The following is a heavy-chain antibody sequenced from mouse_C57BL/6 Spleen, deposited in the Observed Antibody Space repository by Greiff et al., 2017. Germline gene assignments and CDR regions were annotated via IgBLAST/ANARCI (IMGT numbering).Heavy chain of an antibody. CDR2: IYPRSGNT. J-gene: IGHJ2*01. V-gene: IGHV1-81*01. CDR1: GYTFTSYG. Sequence: VQLQQSGAELARPGASVTLSCKASGYTFTSYGISWVKQRTGQGLEWIGEIYPRSGNTYYNEKFKGKATLTADKSSSTAYMELRSLTSEDSAVYVCARYYGSSYYFDYWGQGTTLTVSS. D-gene: IGHD1-1*01. CDR3: ARYYGSSYYFDY.